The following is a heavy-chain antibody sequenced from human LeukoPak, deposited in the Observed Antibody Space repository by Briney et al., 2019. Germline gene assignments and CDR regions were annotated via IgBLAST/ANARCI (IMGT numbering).Heavy chain of an antibody. Sequence: PSETLSLTCTVSGGSISSSSYYWSWIRQPAGKGLEWIGRIYTSGSTNYNPSLKSRVTISVDTSKNQFSLKLSSVTAADTAVYYCARDIVVVPAATNYYYYMDVWGKGTTVTVSS. J-gene: IGHJ6*03. CDR2: IYTSGST. CDR3: ARDIVVVPAATNYYYYMDV. CDR1: GGSISSSSYY. D-gene: IGHD2-2*01. V-gene: IGHV4-61*02.